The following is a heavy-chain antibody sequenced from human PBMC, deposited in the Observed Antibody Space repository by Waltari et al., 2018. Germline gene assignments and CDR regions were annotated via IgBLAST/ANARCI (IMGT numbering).Heavy chain of an antibody. CDR3: AREEDYYYYGMDV. J-gene: IGHJ6*02. CDR2: IRAYNGNR. V-gene: IGHV1-18*01. CDR1: GYSFTNYG. Sequence: QVHLLQSGPEVKKPGASVKVSCKASGYSFTNYGISWVRQAPGQGLEWMGWIRAYNGNRNYAQKLQGRVTMTTDTSTRTAYMELRNLRSDDTAVYYCAREEDYYYYGMDVWGQGTTVNVSS.